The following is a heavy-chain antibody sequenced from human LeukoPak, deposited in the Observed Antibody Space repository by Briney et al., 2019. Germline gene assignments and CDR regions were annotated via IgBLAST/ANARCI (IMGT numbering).Heavy chain of an antibody. CDR3: ARDPGWGVSYYYYYYIDV. CDR2: INPNSGGT. CDR1: GYTFTVYY. Sequence: VASVTVSFKASGYTFTVYYMHWVRQAPGQGRERMGWINPNSGGTNYAQKFQGRDSITRDTSNSTAYMELSRLRSDDTAVYYCARDPGWGVSYYYYYYIDVWGKGTTVTISS. V-gene: IGHV1-2*02. D-gene: IGHD3-16*01. J-gene: IGHJ6*03.